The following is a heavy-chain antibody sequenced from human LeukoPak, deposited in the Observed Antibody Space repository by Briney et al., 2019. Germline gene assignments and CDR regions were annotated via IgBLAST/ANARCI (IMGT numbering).Heavy chain of an antibody. Sequence: TGGSLRLSCAASGFTFSSYAMSWVRQAPGKGLEWVSAISGSGGSTYYADSVKGRFTISRDNSKNTLYLQMNSLRVEDTAVYYCAKYPSGGYDFWSGYYKKDWYFDLWGRGTLVTVSS. D-gene: IGHD3-3*01. CDR2: ISGSGGST. CDR1: GFTFSSYA. J-gene: IGHJ2*01. V-gene: IGHV3-23*01. CDR3: AKYPSGGYDFWSGYYKKDWYFDL.